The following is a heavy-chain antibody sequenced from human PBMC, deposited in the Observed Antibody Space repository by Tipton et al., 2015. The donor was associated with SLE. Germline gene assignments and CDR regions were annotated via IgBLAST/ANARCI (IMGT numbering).Heavy chain of an antibody. CDR1: GFTFSSYG. D-gene: IGHD4-17*01. J-gene: IGHJ5*02. CDR2: IWYDGSNK. CDR3: ARTVTTGSGWFDP. Sequence: SLRLSCAASGFTFSSYGMHWVRQAPGKGLEWAAVIWYDGSNKYYADSVKGRFTISRDNSKNTLYLQMNSLRAEDTAVYYCARTVTTGSGWFDPWGQGTLVTVSS. V-gene: IGHV3-33*08.